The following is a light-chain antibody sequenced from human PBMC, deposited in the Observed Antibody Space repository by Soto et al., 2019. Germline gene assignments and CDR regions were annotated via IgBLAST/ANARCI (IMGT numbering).Light chain of an antibody. J-gene: IGKJ1*01. CDR3: QQYNRYSWT. V-gene: IGKV1-5*01. CDR1: QNIKNW. Sequence: DIQMTQSPSTLSASVGDRVTITCRASQNIKNWLAWYQQKPGTAPKLLIYAASNLESGVPSRFGGSGSGTEFTLTINSLQPDDFATYYCQQYNRYSWTFGQGTKVDIK. CDR2: AAS.